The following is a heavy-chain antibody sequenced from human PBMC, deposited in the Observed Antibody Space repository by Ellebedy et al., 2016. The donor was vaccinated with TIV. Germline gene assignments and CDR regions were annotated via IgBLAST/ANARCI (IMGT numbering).Heavy chain of an antibody. Sequence: MPSETLSLTCAVSGGSISSGDYYWSWIRQPPGKGLEWIGYIYYSGSSYYNPSLKSRVTISVDTSKNQFSLKLTSVTAADAAVYFCARALAVAGTYDLDVWGQGTTVTVSS. V-gene: IGHV4-30-4*01. CDR3: ARALAVAGTYDLDV. J-gene: IGHJ6*02. CDR2: IYYSGSS. CDR1: GGSISSGDYY. D-gene: IGHD6-19*01.